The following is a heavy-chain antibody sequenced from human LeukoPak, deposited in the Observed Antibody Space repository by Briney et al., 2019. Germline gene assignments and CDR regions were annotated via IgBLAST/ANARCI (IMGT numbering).Heavy chain of an antibody. J-gene: IGHJ4*02. CDR3: TTAPKWETQGTDY. V-gene: IGHV3-15*01. D-gene: IGHD1-26*01. CDR1: GFTFSNAW. Sequence: GGSLRPSCVASGFTFSNAWMNWVRQAPGKGLEWVGRIQSKTDGGTSDYGAPVKGRFTISRDDSKNTLYLQMNSLKTEDTAVYYCTTAPKWETQGTDYWGQGTLVTISS. CDR2: IQSKTDGGTS.